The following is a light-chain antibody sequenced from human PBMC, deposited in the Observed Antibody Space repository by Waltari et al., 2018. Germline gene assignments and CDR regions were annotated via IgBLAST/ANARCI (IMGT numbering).Light chain of an antibody. Sequence: QTVVTQEPSLAVSPGGTVTLTCASHTGAVTSNYYPSWFQLKPGQAPSALIYGTNNKHSWTPARFSGSLLGGKAALTLSAAQPQDEAEYYCLLYYGGAQPWVFGGGTKLTVL. J-gene: IGLJ3*02. CDR3: LLYYGGAQPWV. CDR2: GTN. V-gene: IGLV7-43*01. CDR1: TGAVTSNYY.